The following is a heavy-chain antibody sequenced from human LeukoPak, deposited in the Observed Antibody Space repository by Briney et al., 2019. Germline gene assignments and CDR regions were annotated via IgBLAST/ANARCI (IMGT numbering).Heavy chain of an antibody. CDR3: ARHVSAAGTFDY. V-gene: IGHV4-59*08. CDR1: GDSISGYY. Sequence: SETLSLTCSVSGDSISGYYWSWIRQPPGKGLEWIGCIYYRGSINYNPSLKSRVTISVDTSKDQFSLKLTSVTAADTAVYYCARHVSAAGTFDYWGQGTLVTVSS. CDR2: IYYRGSI. J-gene: IGHJ4*02. D-gene: IGHD6-13*01.